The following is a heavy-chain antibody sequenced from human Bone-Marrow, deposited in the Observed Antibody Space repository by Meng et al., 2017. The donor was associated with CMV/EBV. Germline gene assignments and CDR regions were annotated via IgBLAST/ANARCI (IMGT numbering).Heavy chain of an antibody. CDR2: IHYSGST. CDR1: GGPISGHY. V-gene: IGHV4-59*11. Sequence: GSLRLSCGVSGGPISGHYWSWIRQPPGKGLEWIGYIHYSGSTNYNPSLKSRVTILVDTSKNQFSLKLSSVTAADTAVYYCARYHISSSDYYDYGMDVWGQGTTVTVSS. CDR3: ARYHISSSDYYDYGMDV. J-gene: IGHJ6*02. D-gene: IGHD6-6*01.